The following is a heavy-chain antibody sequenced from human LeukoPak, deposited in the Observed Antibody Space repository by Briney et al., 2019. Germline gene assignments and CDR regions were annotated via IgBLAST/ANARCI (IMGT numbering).Heavy chain of an antibody. D-gene: IGHD1-26*01. Sequence: PSETLSLTCTVSGGSISGGGYYWSWIRQPPGKGLEWIGYTYHSGSTYYNPSLKSRVTISVDRSKNQFSLKLSSVTAADTAVYYCARLGGYYFDYWGQGTLVTVSS. CDR1: GGSISGGGYY. CDR2: TYHSGST. J-gene: IGHJ4*02. V-gene: IGHV4-30-2*01. CDR3: ARLGGYYFDY.